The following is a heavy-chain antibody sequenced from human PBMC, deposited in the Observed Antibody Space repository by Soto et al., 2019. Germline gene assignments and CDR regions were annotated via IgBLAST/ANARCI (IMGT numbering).Heavy chain of an antibody. CDR1: GVSISSYY. D-gene: IGHD6-13*01. V-gene: IGHV4-59*01. J-gene: IGHJ4*02. Sequence: QVQLQESGPGLVKPSETLSLTCTVSGVSISSYYWSWIRQPPGKGLEWIGYIYYSGNTNYNPSLTSRVTISIDASKSQFSLELSSVTAADSAVYFCARGIGQQLPPLDWGQGTLVTVSS. CDR2: IYYSGNT. CDR3: ARGIGQQLPPLD.